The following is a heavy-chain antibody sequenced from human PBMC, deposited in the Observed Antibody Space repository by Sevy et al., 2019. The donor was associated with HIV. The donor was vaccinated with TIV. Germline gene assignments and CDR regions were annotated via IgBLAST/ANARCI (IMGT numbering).Heavy chain of an antibody. V-gene: IGHV3-23*01. CDR2: ISGSGGST. J-gene: IGHJ4*02. CDR3: AKMYYDFWSGYSDY. Sequence: GGSLRLSCAASGFTFSSYAMSWVRQAPGKGLEWVSAISGSGGSTYYADSVKGRFTISRDNSKNTLYLQMNSLRAEDMAVYYCAKMYYDFWSGYSDYWGQGTLVTVSS. CDR1: GFTFSSYA. D-gene: IGHD3-3*01.